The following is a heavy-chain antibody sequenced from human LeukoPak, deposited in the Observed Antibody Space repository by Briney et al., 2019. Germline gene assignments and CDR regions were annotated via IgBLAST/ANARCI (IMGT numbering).Heavy chain of an antibody. J-gene: IGHJ4*02. CDR3: AKALDYYDSSGYYSPGYLVDY. D-gene: IGHD3-22*01. Sequence: GGSLRLSCAASGFTFSSHSMNWVRQAPGKGLEWISYISSSSTIIHYADSVKGRFTISRDNSKNTLYLQMNSLRAEDTAVYYCAKALDYYDSSGYYSPGYLVDYWGQGILVTVSS. CDR1: GFTFSSHS. CDR2: ISSSSTII. V-gene: IGHV3-48*01.